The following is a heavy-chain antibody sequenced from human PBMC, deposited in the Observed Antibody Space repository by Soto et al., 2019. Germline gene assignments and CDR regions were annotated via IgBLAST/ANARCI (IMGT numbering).Heavy chain of an antibody. D-gene: IGHD5-12*01. CDR2: INPNSGAT. V-gene: IGHV1-2*04. Sequence: ASVKVSCKTSGYSFTSYYMQWVRQAPGQGLEWMGWINPNSGATNYAQKFQGWVTMTRDTSISTAYMELSRLRSDDTAVYYCARDLLGVATGYYYGMDVWGQGTTVTVSS. J-gene: IGHJ6*02. CDR3: ARDLLGVATGYYYGMDV. CDR1: GYSFTSYY.